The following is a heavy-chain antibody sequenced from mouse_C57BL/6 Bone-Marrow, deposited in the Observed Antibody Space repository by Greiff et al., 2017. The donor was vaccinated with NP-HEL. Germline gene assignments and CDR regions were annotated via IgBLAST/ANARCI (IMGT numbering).Heavy chain of an antibody. CDR3: ARPRDGCHYYAMDY. D-gene: IGHD2-3*01. Sequence: EVMLVESGGGLVKPGGSLKLSCAASGFTFSDYGMHWVRQAPEKGLEWVAYISSGSSTIYYADTVKGRFTISRDNAKNTLFLKMTSLRSEDTAMYYCARPRDGCHYYAMDYWGQGTSVTVSS. CDR1: GFTFSDYG. J-gene: IGHJ4*01. CDR2: ISSGSSTI. V-gene: IGHV5-17*01.